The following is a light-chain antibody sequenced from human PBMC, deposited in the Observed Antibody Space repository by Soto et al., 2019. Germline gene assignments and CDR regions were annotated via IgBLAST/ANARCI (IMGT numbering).Light chain of an antibody. CDR1: QSFSSY. CDR3: RQTYITPYT. Sequence: DIQMTQSPSPLSSSVGDIYTIACRASQSFSSYLTWYHQRPGKAPKVLIYAIYTLQSGVPSRFSGSGSGTNFTLTISSLQPEDFATYYCRQTYITPYTFGQGTKVDIK. CDR2: AIY. V-gene: IGKV1-39*01. J-gene: IGKJ2*01.